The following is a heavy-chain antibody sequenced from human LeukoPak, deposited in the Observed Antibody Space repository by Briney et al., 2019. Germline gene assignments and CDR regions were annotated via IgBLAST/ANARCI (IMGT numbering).Heavy chain of an antibody. CDR1: GFTVSGNY. CDR2: IYSGATT. V-gene: IGHV3-53*04. D-gene: IGHD2-2*01. J-gene: IGHJ6*02. Sequence: PGGSLRFSCAASGFTVSGNYMSWVRQAPGKGLEWVAVIYSGATTYYADSVRGRFTISRHDSQNTLFLQMNSLTIEDTAVYYCAGRGYCSGTSCYVDFYGLDVWGQGTTVTVSS. CDR3: AGRGYCSGTSCYVDFYGLDV.